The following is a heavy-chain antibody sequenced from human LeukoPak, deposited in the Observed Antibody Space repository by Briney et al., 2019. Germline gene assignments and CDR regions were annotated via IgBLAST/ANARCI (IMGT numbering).Heavy chain of an antibody. CDR2: IYYSGST. V-gene: IGHV4-30-4*08. J-gene: IGHJ4*02. Sequence: SETLSLTCTVSGGSISSGDYYWSWIRQPPGKGLEWIGYIYYSGSTYYNPSLKSRVTISVDTSKNQFSLKLSSVTAADTAVYYCARVRQQLGKDYWGQGTLVTVSS. D-gene: IGHD6-13*01. CDR1: GGSISSGDYY. CDR3: ARVRQQLGKDY.